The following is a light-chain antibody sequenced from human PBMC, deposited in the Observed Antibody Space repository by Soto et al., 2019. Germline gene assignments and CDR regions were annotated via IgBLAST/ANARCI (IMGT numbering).Light chain of an antibody. CDR1: QNIIKY. V-gene: IGKV1-39*01. CDR3: QQTDSIPRT. J-gene: IGKJ1*01. CDR2: TAS. Sequence: DIQMTQSPSFLSASVGDRVSITCRASQNIIKYLNWYQQKPGKAPHLLIFTASSLESDVPSRFSGSGSGTDFTLTISSLQPEDFATYYCQQTDSIPRTFGQGTKVEI.